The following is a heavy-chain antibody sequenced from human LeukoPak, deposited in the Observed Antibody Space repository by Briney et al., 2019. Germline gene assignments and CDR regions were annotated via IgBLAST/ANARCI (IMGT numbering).Heavy chain of an antibody. J-gene: IGHJ6*03. V-gene: IGHV3-21*01. CDR1: GFTFSSYS. Sequence: GGSLGLSCAASGFTFSSYSMNWVRQAPGKGREGVSSISSSSSYIYYADSVKGRFTISRDNAKNSLYLQMNSLRAEDTAVYYCARDETVTTGYYYYMDVWGKGTTVTVSS. D-gene: IGHD4-17*01. CDR3: ARDETVTTGYYYYMDV. CDR2: ISSSSSYI.